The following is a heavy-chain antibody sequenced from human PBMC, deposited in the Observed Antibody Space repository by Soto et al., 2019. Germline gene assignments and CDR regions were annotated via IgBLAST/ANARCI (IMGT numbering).Heavy chain of an antibody. CDR1: GGSISSGDYY. D-gene: IGHD3-22*01. J-gene: IGHJ3*02. CDR2: IYYSGST. CDR3: ARELYYYDSSGYGPYAFDI. V-gene: IGHV4-30-4*01. Sequence: SETLSLTCTVSGGSISSGDYYWSWIRQPPGKGLEWIGYIYYSGSTYYNPSLKSRVTISVDTSKNQFSLKLSSVTAADTAVYYCARELYYYDSSGYGPYAFDIWGQGTMVTVSS.